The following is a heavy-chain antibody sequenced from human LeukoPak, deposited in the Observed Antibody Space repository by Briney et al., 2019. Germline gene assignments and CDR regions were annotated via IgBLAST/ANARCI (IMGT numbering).Heavy chain of an antibody. Sequence: PGGSLRLSCATSGFTFSTSAMHWVRQVSGKGLKWLSRIRGKTNSYATAYAASVEGRFTISRDDSKNTAYLQMNSLKTEDTAVYYCARLEWDNYYYYGMDVWGQGTTVTVSS. D-gene: IGHD1-26*01. CDR2: IRGKTNSYAT. V-gene: IGHV3-73*01. CDR3: ARLEWDNYYYYGMDV. CDR1: GFTFSTSA. J-gene: IGHJ6*02.